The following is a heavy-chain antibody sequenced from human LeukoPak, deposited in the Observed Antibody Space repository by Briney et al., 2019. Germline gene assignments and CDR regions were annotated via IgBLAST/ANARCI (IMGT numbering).Heavy chain of an antibody. V-gene: IGHV3-53*01. CDR1: GFTVSSNY. CDR3: AREVGVRGVDFDY. CDR2: IYSGGST. J-gene: IGHJ4*02. Sequence: GGSLRLSCAASGFTVSSNYMSWVRQAPGKGLEWVSVIYSGGSTYYADSVKGRFTISRDNSKNTLYLQMNSLRAEDTAVYYCAREVGVRGVDFDYWGQGTLVTVSS. D-gene: IGHD3-10*01.